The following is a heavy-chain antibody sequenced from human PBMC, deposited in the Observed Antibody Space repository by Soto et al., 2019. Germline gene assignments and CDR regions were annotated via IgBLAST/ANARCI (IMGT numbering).Heavy chain of an antibody. CDR3: ARDGGRHSGGIDY. CDR1: GGTFSSYS. D-gene: IGHD1-26*01. Sequence: QVQLVQSGAEVKKPGSSVKVSCKASGGTFSSYSINWVRQAPGQGLEWMGEIIPIFGTANYAQKFQGRVTITEDESTSTAYMELRSLRSEDTAVYYCARDGGRHSGGIDYWGQGTLVTVSS. CDR2: IIPIFGTA. J-gene: IGHJ4*02. V-gene: IGHV1-69*01.